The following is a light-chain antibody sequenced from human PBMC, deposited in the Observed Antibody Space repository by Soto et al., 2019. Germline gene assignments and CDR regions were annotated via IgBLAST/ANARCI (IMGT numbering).Light chain of an antibody. J-gene: IGKJ1*01. Sequence: DIQMTQSPSTLSASVGDRVTITCRASQSISSWLAWYQQKPGKAPNLLIYKASSLESGVPSRFSGSGSGTEFTLPISSLQPDDFATYYCQQYNSYPWTFGQGTKVEIK. CDR2: KAS. CDR3: QQYNSYPWT. V-gene: IGKV1-5*03. CDR1: QSISSW.